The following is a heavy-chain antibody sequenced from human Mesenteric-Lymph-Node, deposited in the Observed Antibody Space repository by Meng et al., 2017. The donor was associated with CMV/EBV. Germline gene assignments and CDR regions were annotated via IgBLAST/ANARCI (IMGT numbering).Heavy chain of an antibody. Sequence: GESLKISCAASGFTFSNYWMSWVRQAPGKGLEWVANIKQDGSEKYYVDSVKGRFTISRDNAKNSLYLQMNSLRAEDTAVYYCARVSRHYGSGRNLDYWGQGTLVTVSS. V-gene: IGHV3-7*01. D-gene: IGHD3-10*01. CDR1: GFTFSNYW. CDR2: IKQDGSEK. J-gene: IGHJ4*02. CDR3: ARVSRHYGSGRNLDY.